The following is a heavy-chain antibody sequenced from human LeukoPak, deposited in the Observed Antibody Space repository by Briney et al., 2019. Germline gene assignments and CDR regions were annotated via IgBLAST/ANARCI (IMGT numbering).Heavy chain of an antibody. CDR3: ARDRGPVVPAAIYDY. J-gene: IGHJ4*02. CDR2: IYSGGST. CDR1: GFTVSSNY. D-gene: IGHD2-2*02. V-gene: IGHV3-66*01. Sequence: GGSLRLSCAASGFTVSSNYMSWVRQAPGKGLEWVSVIYSGGSTYYADSVKGRFTISRDNSKNTLYLQMNSLRAEDTAVYYCARDRGPVVPAAIYDYWGQGTLVTVSS.